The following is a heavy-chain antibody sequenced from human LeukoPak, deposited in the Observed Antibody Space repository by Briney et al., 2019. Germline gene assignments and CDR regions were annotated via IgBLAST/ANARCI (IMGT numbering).Heavy chain of an antibody. Sequence: GGSLRLSCAASGFTFSSYAMSWVRQAPGKGLEWISAISGSGGSTYYADSVKGRFTISRDNSKNSLYLQMNSLRAEDTAVYYCARDPNYYDSSGPGTGAGYWGQGTLVTVSS. J-gene: IGHJ4*02. CDR2: ISGSGGST. V-gene: IGHV3-23*01. D-gene: IGHD3-22*01. CDR3: ARDPNYYDSSGPGTGAGY. CDR1: GFTFSSYA.